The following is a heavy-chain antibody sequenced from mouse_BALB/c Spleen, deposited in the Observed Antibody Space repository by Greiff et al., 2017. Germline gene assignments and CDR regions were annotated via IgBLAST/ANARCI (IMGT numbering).Heavy chain of an antibody. J-gene: IGHJ2*01. CDR1: GFTFSSYA. CDR2: ISSGGST. CDR3: ARGPSLLRPPWGFDY. V-gene: IGHV5-6-5*01. Sequence: DVHLVESGGGLVKPGGSLKLSCAASGFTFSSYAMSWVRQTPEKRLEWVASISSGGSTYYPDSVKGRFTISRDNARNILYLQMSSLRSEDTAMYYCARGPSLLRPPWGFDYWGQGTTLTVSS. D-gene: IGHD1-2*01.